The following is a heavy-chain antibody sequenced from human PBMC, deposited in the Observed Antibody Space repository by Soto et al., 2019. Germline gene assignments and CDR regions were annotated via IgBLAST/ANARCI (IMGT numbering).Heavy chain of an antibody. V-gene: IGHV1-18*01. Sequence: ASVKVSCKASGYTFTSYGISWVRQAPGQGLEWMGWISAYNGNTNYAQKLQGRVTMTTDTSTSTAYMELRSLRSDDTAVYYCARGLYYDILTGYSPFDYWGQGTLVTVSS. D-gene: IGHD3-9*01. J-gene: IGHJ4*02. CDR3: ARGLYYDILTGYSPFDY. CDR1: GYTFTSYG. CDR2: ISAYNGNT.